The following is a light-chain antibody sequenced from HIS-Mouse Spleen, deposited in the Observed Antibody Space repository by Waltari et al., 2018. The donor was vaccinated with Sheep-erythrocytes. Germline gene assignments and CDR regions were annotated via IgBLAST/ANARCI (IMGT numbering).Light chain of an antibody. CDR1: DLPNKS. CDR2: EDS. Sequence: SYELTQPPSVSVSPGQTARITCSGDDLPNKSSYWYQQKSGQAPVLVIYEDSKRPSGIPERFSGSTSGTMATLTISGAQVEDEADYYCYSTDSSGNHWVFGGGTKLTVL. CDR3: YSTDSSGNHWV. J-gene: IGLJ3*02. V-gene: IGLV3-10*01.